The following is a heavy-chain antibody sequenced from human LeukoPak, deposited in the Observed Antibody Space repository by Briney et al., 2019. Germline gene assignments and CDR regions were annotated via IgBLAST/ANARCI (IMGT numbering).Heavy chain of an antibody. J-gene: IGHJ4*02. V-gene: IGHV1-69*13. CDR3: ARDPPAYCGGDCSGY. D-gene: IGHD2-21*01. CDR1: GGTFSSYA. CDR2: IIPIFGTA. Sequence: VASVKVSCKASGGTFSSYAISWVRQAPGQGLEWMGGIIPIFGTANHAQKFQGRVTITADESTGIAYMELSSLRSEDTAVYYCARDPPAYCGGDCSGYWGQGTLVTVSS.